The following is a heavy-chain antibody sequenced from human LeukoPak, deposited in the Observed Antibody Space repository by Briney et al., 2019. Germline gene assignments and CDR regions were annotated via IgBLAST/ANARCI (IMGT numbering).Heavy chain of an antibody. CDR2: ISNSSSTI. J-gene: IGHJ4*02. Sequence: SGGSLRLSCAAPGFTFSSYSMNWVRQAPGKGLEWVSYISNSSSTIYYADSVKGRFTISRDNAKNSLYLQMNSLRDEDTAVYYCARAPTHYDSSGYYLQDYWGQGTLVTVSS. V-gene: IGHV3-48*02. D-gene: IGHD3-22*01. CDR3: ARAPTHYDSSGYYLQDY. CDR1: GFTFSSYS.